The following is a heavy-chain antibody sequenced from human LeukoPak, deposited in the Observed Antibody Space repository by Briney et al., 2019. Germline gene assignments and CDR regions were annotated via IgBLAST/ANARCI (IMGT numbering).Heavy chain of an antibody. V-gene: IGHV1-18*01. CDR1: GDTFTSYG. D-gene: IGHD4-11*01. CDR3: ARHDYSNYDWFDP. CDR2: ISAYNGNT. J-gene: IGHJ5*02. Sequence: GASVKVSCKASGDTFTSYGIRWVRQAPGQGLEWMGWISAYNGNTNYAQKLQGRVTMTTDTSTSTAYMELRSLRSDDTAVYYCARHDYSNYDWFDPWGQGTLVTVSS.